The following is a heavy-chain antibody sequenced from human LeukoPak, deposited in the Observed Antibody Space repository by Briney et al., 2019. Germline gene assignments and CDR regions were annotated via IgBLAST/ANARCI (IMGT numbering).Heavy chain of an antibody. CDR2: ISGSGGGT. V-gene: IGHV3-23*01. CDR3: AKDLGRYRNNYFDY. Sequence: GGSLRLSCTASGFTFGDYAMSRVRQAPEKGLEWVATISGSGGGTYYADSVKGRFTISRDDSKNTLYLQMNSLRAEDTAVYYCAKDLGRYRNNYFDYWGRGTLVTVSS. CDR1: GFTFGDYA. D-gene: IGHD1-26*01. J-gene: IGHJ4*02.